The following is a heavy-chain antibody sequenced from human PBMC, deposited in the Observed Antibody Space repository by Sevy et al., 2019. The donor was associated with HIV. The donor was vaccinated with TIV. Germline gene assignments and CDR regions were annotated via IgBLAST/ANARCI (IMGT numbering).Heavy chain of an antibody. Sequence: ASVKVSCKTSGFTFSSSAVQWVRQARGQRLEWIGWIVVGSGVTDYAPKFQERVTITRDMSTATTYMELSSLRSEDTAVYYSAAEDMTRFGGPLRVFDIWGLGTTVTVSS. CDR1: GFTFSSSA. J-gene: IGHJ3*02. V-gene: IGHV1-58*01. D-gene: IGHD3-16*01. CDR3: AAEDMTRFGGPLRVFDI. CDR2: IVVGSGVT.